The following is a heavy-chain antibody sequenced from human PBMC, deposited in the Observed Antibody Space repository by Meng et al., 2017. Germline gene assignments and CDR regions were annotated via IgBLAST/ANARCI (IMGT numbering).Heavy chain of an antibody. D-gene: IGHD3-10*01. V-gene: IGHV3-7*01. CDR3: ARDPPGLLWFGEYYYYYGMDV. Sequence: GGSLRLSCAASGFTFSSYWMSWVRQAPGKGLEWVANIKQDGSEKYYVDSVKGRFTISRDNAKNSLYLQMNSLRAEDTAVYYCARDPPGLLWFGEYYYYYGMDVWGQGTTVTVSS. CDR2: IKQDGSEK. J-gene: IGHJ6*02. CDR1: GFTFSSYW.